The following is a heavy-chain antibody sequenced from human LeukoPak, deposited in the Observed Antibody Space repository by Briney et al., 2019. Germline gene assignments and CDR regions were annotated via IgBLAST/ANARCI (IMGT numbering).Heavy chain of an antibody. CDR2: IYTSGST. CDR3: ARHWKGAVGY. J-gene: IGHJ4*02. D-gene: IGHD1-1*01. CDR1: GGSISSGSYY. V-gene: IGHV4-61*02. Sequence: SETLSLTCTVSGGSISSGSYYWSWIRQPAGKGLEWIGRIYTSGSTNYNPSLKSRVTISVDTSKNQFSLKLSSVTAADTAVYYCARHWKGAVGYWGQGTLVTVSS.